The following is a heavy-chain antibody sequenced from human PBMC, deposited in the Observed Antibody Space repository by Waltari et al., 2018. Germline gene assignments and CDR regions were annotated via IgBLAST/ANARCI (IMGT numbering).Heavy chain of an antibody. CDR1: GGSISSSNW. J-gene: IGHJ3*02. V-gene: IGHV4-4*02. CDR3: ARVQITFGGVIVPGDAFDI. CDR2: IYRGGLT. D-gene: IGHD3-16*02. Sequence: QVQLQESGPGLVKPSGTLSLTCAVSGGSISSSNWWSWVRQPPGKGLEWIGEIYRGGLTNYNPSLKSRVTISVDKSKNQFSLKLSSVTAADTAVYYCARVQITFGGVIVPGDAFDIWGQGTMVTVSS.